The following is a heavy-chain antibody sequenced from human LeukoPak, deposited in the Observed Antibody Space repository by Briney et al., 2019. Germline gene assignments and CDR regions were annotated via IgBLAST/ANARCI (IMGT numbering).Heavy chain of an antibody. CDR2: IYYSGST. V-gene: IGHV4-39*01. CDR3: ARLGLPGERYNWFDP. CDR1: GGSITSYY. J-gene: IGHJ5*02. D-gene: IGHD3-16*01. Sequence: PSETLSLTCTVSGGSITSYYWSWIRQPPGKRLEWIGSIYYSGSTYYNPSLKSPVTISVDTSKNQFSLKLSSVTAADTAIYYCARLGLPGERYNWFDPWGQGTLVTVSS.